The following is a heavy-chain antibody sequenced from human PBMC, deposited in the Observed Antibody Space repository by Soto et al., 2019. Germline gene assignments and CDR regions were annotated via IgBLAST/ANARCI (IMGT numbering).Heavy chain of an antibody. V-gene: IGHV2-70*01. CDR1: GFSLSTSGMC. D-gene: IGHD2-8*01. CDR3: ERYCNNGLCYGAFDI. Sequence: SGPTLVNPTQTLTLTCTFSGFSLSTSGMCVSWIRQPPGKALEWLALIDWDDDKYYSTSLKTRLTISKDTSKNQVVLTMTNMDPVDTATYYCERYCNNGLCYGAFDIWGQGTMVTV. CDR2: IDWDDDK. J-gene: IGHJ3*02.